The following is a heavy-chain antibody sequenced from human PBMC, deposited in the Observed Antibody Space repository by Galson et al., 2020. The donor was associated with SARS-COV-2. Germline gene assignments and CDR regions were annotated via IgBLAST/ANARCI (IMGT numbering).Heavy chain of an antibody. D-gene: IGHD6-19*01. CDR3: ARDSWGSSGWLEYDYYGMDV. V-gene: IGHV4-59*13. Sequence: SETLSLTCTVSGGSISSYYWSWIRQPPGKGLEWIGYIYYSGSTNYNPSLKSRVTISVDTSKNQFSLKLSSVTAADTAVYYCARDSWGSSGWLEYDYYGMDVWGQGTTVTVAS. CDR1: GGSISSYY. CDR2: IYYSGST. J-gene: IGHJ6*02.